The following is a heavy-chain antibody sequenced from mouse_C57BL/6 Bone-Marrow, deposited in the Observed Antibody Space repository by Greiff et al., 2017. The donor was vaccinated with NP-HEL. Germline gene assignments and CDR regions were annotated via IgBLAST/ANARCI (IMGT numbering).Heavy chain of an antibody. CDR1: GYTFTGYN. J-gene: IGHJ3*01. CDR2: IIPNNGGT. V-gene: IGHV1-18*01. CDR3: ESEAFAY. Sequence: VQLQQSGPELVKPGASVKLPCKATGYTFTGYNMEWVKQSHGKSLEWIGDIIPNNGGTIYNQKFKGKAKLTVDKSSITAYMELRSLTSEDTAVYYCESEAFAYWGQGTLLTVSA.